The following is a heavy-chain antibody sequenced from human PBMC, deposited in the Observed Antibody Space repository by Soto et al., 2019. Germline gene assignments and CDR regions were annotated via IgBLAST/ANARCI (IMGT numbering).Heavy chain of an antibody. D-gene: IGHD3-22*01. CDR1: GYTFTIYG. J-gene: IGHJ4*02. Sequence: QVQLVQSGAEVKKPGASVKVSCKASGYTFTIYGISWVRQAPGQGLEWMGWISGYNGNTDYAQNLQDRVTLTTDASTSSVYMELRSLRSDDTAVYYCARVEYYDSSCYYGYWGQGTLIIVSS. V-gene: IGHV1-18*04. CDR2: ISGYNGNT. CDR3: ARVEYYDSSCYYGY.